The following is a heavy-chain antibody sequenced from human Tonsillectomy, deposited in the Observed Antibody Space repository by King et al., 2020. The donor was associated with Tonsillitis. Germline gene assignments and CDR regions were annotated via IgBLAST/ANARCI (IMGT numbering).Heavy chain of an antibody. CDR2: LYLDVDK. CDR1: GFSLNSNGVG. Sequence: ITLKESGPTLVKPTQTLTLTCTFSGFSLNSNGVGVGWIRQPPGKALEWLALLYLDVDKRFSQSLKRRLTFIKDTPKNQVVLIMTNMDPVDTGTYFCAHSIRRDSCGGGSCYHFDYWGQGTLVTVSS. CDR3: AHSIRRDSCGGGSCYHFDY. J-gene: IGHJ4*02. V-gene: IGHV2-5*02. D-gene: IGHD2-15*01.